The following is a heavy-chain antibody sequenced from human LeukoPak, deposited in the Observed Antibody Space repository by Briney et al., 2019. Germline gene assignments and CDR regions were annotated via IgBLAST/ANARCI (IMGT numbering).Heavy chain of an antibody. D-gene: IGHD6-19*01. Sequence: PGGSLRLSCAAFGFTFSSYSMNWVRQAPGKGLEWVSSISSSSSYIYYADSVKGRFTISRGNAKNSLYLQMNSLRAEDTAVYYCAREVAVAIGSDYWGQGTLVTVSS. CDR2: ISSSSSYI. J-gene: IGHJ4*02. CDR3: AREVAVAIGSDY. V-gene: IGHV3-21*01. CDR1: GFTFSSYS.